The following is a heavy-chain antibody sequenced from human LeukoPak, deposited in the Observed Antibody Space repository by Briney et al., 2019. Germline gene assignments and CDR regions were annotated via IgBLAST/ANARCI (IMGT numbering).Heavy chain of an antibody. Sequence: GRTLRLSCAASGFTFSSYAMHWVRQAPGKGLEWVALISYDVSNKYNADSVKGRFTISRDNSKNTLYLQMNSLRAEDTAVSYCARDRDYYDSSGPYAFDTWGQGTMVTVSS. V-gene: IGHV3-30-3*01. CDR2: ISYDVSNK. J-gene: IGHJ3*02. CDR3: ARDRDYYDSSGPYAFDT. D-gene: IGHD3-22*01. CDR1: GFTFSSYA.